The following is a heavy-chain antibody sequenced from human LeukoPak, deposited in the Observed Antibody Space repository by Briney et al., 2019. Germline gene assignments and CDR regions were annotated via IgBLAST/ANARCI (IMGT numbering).Heavy chain of an antibody. D-gene: IGHD3-22*01. CDR2: IYYSGST. Sequence: SETLSLTCIVSGGSISRGSYYWNWIRQPPGKGLEWIGYIYYSGSTNYNPSLKSRVTISVDKSKNQFSLKLSSVTAADTAVYYCARDDYYDSSGYQGLGAFDIWGQGTMVTVSS. J-gene: IGHJ3*02. CDR1: GGSISRGSYY. CDR3: ARDDYYDSSGYQGLGAFDI. V-gene: IGHV4-61*01.